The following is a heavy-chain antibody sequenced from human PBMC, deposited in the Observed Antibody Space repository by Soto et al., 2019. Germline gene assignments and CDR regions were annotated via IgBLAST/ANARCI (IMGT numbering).Heavy chain of an antibody. J-gene: IGHJ6*03. D-gene: IGHD2-2*01. CDR3: ARGRPQKGGYCSSTSCYSYYYYYMDV. CDR2: IYYSGST. Sequence: QVQLQESGPGLVKPSETLSLTCTVSGGSISSYYWSWIRQPPGKGLEWIGYIYYSGSTNYNPSLKSRVTISLDTSKNQFSLKLSSVTAADTAVYYCARGRPQKGGYCSSTSCYSYYYYYMDVWGKGTTVTVSS. CDR1: GGSISSYY. V-gene: IGHV4-59*01.